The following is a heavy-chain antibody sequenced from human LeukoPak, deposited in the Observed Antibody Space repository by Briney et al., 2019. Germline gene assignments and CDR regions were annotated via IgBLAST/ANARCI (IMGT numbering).Heavy chain of an antibody. CDR2: IYYSGST. V-gene: IGHV4-59*12. J-gene: IGHJ4*02. Sequence: SETLSLTCTVSGGSISSYYWSWIRQPPGKGLEWIGYIYYSGSTNYNPSLKSRVTISVDTSKNQFSLKLSSVTAADTAVYYCARADSSGWYYFDYWGQGTLVTVSS. CDR1: GGSISSYY. CDR3: ARADSSGWYYFDY. D-gene: IGHD6-19*01.